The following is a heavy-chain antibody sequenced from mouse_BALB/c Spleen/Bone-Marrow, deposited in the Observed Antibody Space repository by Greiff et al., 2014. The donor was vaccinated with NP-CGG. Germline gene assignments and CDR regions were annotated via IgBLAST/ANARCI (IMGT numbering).Heavy chain of an antibody. CDR2: INPTSNYT. CDR3: VRGGLLSFFTY. D-gene: IGHD3-3*01. CDR1: GYTFTYYS. V-gene: IGHV1-4*01. Sequence: VQLQQSGAELARPGASVRVSCRASGYTFTYYSMYWVKQRPGQGLEWIGYINPTSNYTNYNRNFKDKATLTADTSSSTAYMQLRNLTSEDYAGYYWVRGGLLSFFTYWGQGTLVTVSA. J-gene: IGHJ3*01.